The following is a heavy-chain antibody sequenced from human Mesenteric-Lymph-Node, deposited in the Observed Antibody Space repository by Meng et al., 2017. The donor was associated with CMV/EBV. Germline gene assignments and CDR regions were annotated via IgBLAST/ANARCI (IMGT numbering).Heavy chain of an antibody. Sequence: SVKVSRKASGGTFSSYAISWVRQAPGQGLEWMGGIIPILGIANYAQKFQGRVTITADKSTSTAYMELSSLRSEDTAVYYCARGGYSSSADYWGQGTLVTVSS. V-gene: IGHV1-69*10. CDR1: GGTFSSYA. CDR3: ARGGYSSSADY. CDR2: IIPILGIA. D-gene: IGHD6-13*01. J-gene: IGHJ4*02.